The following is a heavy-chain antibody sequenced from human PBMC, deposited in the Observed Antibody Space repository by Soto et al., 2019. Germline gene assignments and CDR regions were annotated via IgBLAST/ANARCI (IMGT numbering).Heavy chain of an antibody. Sequence: QVQLVQPGAEVKKPGASMKFSCKASGYIFTNFYIHWVRQAPGQGLEWIGIINPNGGSTNYAQNFQGRVTTTRDTSTSTVYMDLSSLRSEDTAVYYCTRGLASGDYWGQGTLITVSS. V-gene: IGHV1-46*03. J-gene: IGHJ4*02. CDR1: GYIFTNFY. CDR3: TRGLASGDY. D-gene: IGHD6-6*01. CDR2: INPNGGST.